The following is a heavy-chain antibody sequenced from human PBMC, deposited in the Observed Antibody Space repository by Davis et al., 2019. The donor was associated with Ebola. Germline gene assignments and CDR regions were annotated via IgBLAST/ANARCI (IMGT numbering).Heavy chain of an antibody. D-gene: IGHD6-19*01. J-gene: IGHJ4*02. V-gene: IGHV4-39*01. CDR1: GGSIISSSSY. CDR3: ARHDGSGQVYFDY. Sequence: MPSETLSLTCTVSGGSIISSSSYWGWIRQPPRKGLEWIGSIYYSGITYYNPSLKSRVTISVDTSKNQFSLKLTSVTAADTAVYYCARHDGSGQVYFDYWGRGTLVTVSS. CDR2: IYYSGIT.